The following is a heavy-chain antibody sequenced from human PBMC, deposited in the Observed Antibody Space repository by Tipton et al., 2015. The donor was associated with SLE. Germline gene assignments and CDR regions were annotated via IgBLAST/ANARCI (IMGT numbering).Heavy chain of an antibody. CDR3: ARGGIAALPDAFDI. J-gene: IGHJ3*02. CDR1: GGSISSHY. V-gene: IGHV4-59*11. Sequence: TLSLTCTVSGGSISSHYWSWIRQPPGKGLEWIGYIYYIGSTNDNPSPKSRVTISVDTSKNQFSLKLSSVTAADTAVYYCARGGIAALPDAFDIWGQGTMVTVSS. D-gene: IGHD6-13*01. CDR2: IYYIGST.